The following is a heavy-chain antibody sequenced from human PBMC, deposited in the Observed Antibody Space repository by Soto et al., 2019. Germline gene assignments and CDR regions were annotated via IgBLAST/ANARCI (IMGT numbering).Heavy chain of an antibody. V-gene: IGHV4-39*01. CDR2: IYYSGST. Sequence: PSETLSLTCTVYGGSISSSSYYWGWIRQPPGKGLEWIGSIYYSGSTYYNPSLKSRVTISVDTSKNQFSLKLSSVTAADTAVYYCARLHGYYGMDVWGQGTTVTVSS. CDR1: GGSISSSSYY. J-gene: IGHJ6*02. CDR3: ARLHGYYGMDV.